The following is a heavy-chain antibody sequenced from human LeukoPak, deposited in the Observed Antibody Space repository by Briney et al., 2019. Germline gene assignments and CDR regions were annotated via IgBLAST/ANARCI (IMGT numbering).Heavy chain of an antibody. D-gene: IGHD1-26*01. V-gene: IGHV3-11*04. Sequence: GGSLRLSCAASGFTFSDYYMSWIRQAPGKGLEWVSYISSSGSTIYYADSVKGRFTISRDNAKNSLYLQVSSLRVEDTAVYYCARETIVGHADDAFDIWGQGTMVAVSS. CDR2: ISSSGSTI. CDR1: GFTFSDYY. J-gene: IGHJ3*02. CDR3: ARETIVGHADDAFDI.